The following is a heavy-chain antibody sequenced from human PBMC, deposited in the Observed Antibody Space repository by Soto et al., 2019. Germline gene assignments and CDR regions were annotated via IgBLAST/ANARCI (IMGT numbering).Heavy chain of an antibody. CDR3: ARVIPGAEAWFGP. V-gene: IGHV1-18*01. J-gene: IGHJ5*02. D-gene: IGHD2-2*01. CDR1: GYTFTNYG. CDR2: ISAYTDNP. Sequence: ASVTVSCKASGYTFTNYGVTWVRQAPGQGLEWMGWISAYTDNPNYAQKFQGRVTMTIDTSTTTAYMDLRSLTSDDTAVYYCARVIPGAEAWFGPWGQGTLVTVAS.